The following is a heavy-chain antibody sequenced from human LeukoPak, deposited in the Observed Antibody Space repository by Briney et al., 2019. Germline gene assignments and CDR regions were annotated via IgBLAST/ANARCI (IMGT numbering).Heavy chain of an antibody. CDR1: GFSISGYW. V-gene: IGHV3-74*01. D-gene: IGHD3-16*01. Sequence: GGSLRLSCAASGFSISGYWMRWVRQAAGEGLVWVSRMNSGGTTINYADSVKGRFTISRDNVDNTLHLQMNSLRVEDTAVYYCIREVQVRASASLGLWGQGALVTVSS. CDR2: MNSGGTTI. CDR3: IREVQVRASASLGL. J-gene: IGHJ4*01.